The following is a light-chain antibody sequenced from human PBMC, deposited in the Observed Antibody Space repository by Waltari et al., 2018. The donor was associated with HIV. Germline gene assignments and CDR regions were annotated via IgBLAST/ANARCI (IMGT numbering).Light chain of an antibody. CDR1: SGSIASNY. V-gene: IGLV6-57*04. CDR3: QSYDSSNHGV. CDR2: EDK. Sequence: NFMLTQPHSVSESPGKTVTISCTRSSGSIASNYVQWYQQRPGSAPTTVIYEDKQRPSGVPDRFSGSIDSSSNSASLPISGLKTEDEADYYCQSYDSSNHGVFGGGTKLTVL. J-gene: IGLJ3*02.